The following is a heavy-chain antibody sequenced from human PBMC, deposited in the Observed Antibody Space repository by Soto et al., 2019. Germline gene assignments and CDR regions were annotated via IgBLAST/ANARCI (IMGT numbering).Heavy chain of an antibody. V-gene: IGHV3-30-3*01. CDR1: GFTFSSYA. D-gene: IGHD3-9*01. CDR3: ARDYYDILIGSLSGSNWFDP. CDR2: ISYDGSNK. Sequence: GGSLRLSCAASGFTFSSYAMHWVRQAPGKGLEWVAVISYDGSNKYYADSVKGRFTISGDNSKNTLYLQMNSLRAEDTAVYYCARDYYDILIGSLSGSNWFDPWGQGTLVTVS. J-gene: IGHJ5*02.